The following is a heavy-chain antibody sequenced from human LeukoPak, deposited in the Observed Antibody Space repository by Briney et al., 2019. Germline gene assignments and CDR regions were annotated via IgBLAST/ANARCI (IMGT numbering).Heavy chain of an antibody. D-gene: IGHD2-15*01. J-gene: IGHJ5*02. CDR1: GGSISSYY. CDR3: ARARCSGGSCYWGWFDP. CDR2: IYYSGGT. Sequence: KPSETLSLTCTVSGGSISSYYWSWIRQPPGKGLEWIGYIYYSGGTNYNPSLKSRVTISVDTSKNQFSLKLSSVTAADTAVYYCARARCSGGSCYWGWFDPWGQGTLVTVSS. V-gene: IGHV4-59*01.